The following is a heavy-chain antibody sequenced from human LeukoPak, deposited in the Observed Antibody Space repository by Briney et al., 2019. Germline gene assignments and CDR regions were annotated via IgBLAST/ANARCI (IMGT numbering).Heavy chain of an antibody. Sequence: SETLSLTCAVYGGSFSGYYWSWIRQPPGKGLEWIGEINHSGSTNYNPSLKSRVTISVDTSKNQFSLKLSSVTAADTAVYYCARVANYYYYYYMDVWGKGTTVTVSS. J-gene: IGHJ6*03. CDR2: INHSGST. V-gene: IGHV4-34*01. CDR1: GGSFSGYY. CDR3: ARVANYYYYYYMDV.